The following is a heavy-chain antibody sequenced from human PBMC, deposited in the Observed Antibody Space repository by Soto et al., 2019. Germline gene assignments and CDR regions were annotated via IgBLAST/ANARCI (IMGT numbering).Heavy chain of an antibody. V-gene: IGHV3-33*01. CDR2: ISYDGSKE. D-gene: IGHD7-27*01. CDR3: ARKLRDSINWGIWFYNYDMDV. Sequence: QVQVVESGGGVVQPGGSLRLSCTASGFTLSQFGMHWVRQIPGKGLEWVALISYDGSKEFYAASVQGRFTISRDISKKALFLQMNSLGVDDRGKYYCARKLRDSINWGIWFYNYDMDVWGQGTTVTVSS. J-gene: IGHJ6*01. CDR1: GFTLSQFG.